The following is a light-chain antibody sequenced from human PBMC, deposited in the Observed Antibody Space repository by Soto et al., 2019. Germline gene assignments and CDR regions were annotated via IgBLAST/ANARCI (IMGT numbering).Light chain of an antibody. V-gene: IGKV1-39*01. Sequence: DIQMTQSPSSLSASVGDRVTITCRASQSISSYLNWYQQKPGEAPKLLIYAASSLQSGVPSRFSGSGSGTEFTLTISSLQPEDFATYYCQQSYSTPLWTFGQGTKVEIK. CDR1: QSISSY. CDR3: QQSYSTPLWT. J-gene: IGKJ1*01. CDR2: AAS.